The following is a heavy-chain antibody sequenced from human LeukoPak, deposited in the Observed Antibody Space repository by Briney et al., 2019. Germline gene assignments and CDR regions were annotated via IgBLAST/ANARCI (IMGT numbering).Heavy chain of an antibody. CDR1: GYTFTSYA. CDR3: ARDRDVVVVAALDY. V-gene: IGHV1-3*01. Sequence: ASVKVSCKASGYTFTSYAMHWVRQAPGQRLEWMGWINAGNGNTKYAQKFQGRVTITRDTSASTAYMELSSLRSEDTAVYYCARDRDVVVVAALDYWSQGTLVTVSS. CDR2: INAGNGNT. J-gene: IGHJ4*02. D-gene: IGHD2-15*01.